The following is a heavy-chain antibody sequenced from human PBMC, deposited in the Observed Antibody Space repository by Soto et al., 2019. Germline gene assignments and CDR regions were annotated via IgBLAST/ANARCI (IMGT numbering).Heavy chain of an antibody. CDR2: ISSSSSYI. D-gene: IGHD6-25*01. CDR3: ARALGVAAYYFDY. CDR1: GFTFSSYS. V-gene: IGHV3-21*01. Sequence: EVQLVESGGGLVKPGGSLRLSCAASGFTFSSYSMNWVRQAPGKGLEWVSSISSSSSYIYYADSVKGRFTISRDNAKNSRYLQMNSLRAEDTAVYYCARALGVAAYYFDYWGQGTLVTVSS. J-gene: IGHJ4*02.